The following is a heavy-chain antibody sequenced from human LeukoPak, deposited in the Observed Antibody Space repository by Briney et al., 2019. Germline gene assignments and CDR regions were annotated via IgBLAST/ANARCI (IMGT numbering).Heavy chain of an antibody. V-gene: IGHV4-30-4*01. CDR1: GGSISSGDYF. Sequence: SETLSLTCTVSGGSISSGDYFWSWIRQPPGKGLEWIGYIYYSGSTYYNPSLKSRVTISVDTSKNQFSLKLSSVTAADTAVYYCARGDFRGRADANWFDPWGQGTLVTVSS. CDR2: IYYSGST. CDR3: ARGDFRGRADANWFDP. J-gene: IGHJ5*02. D-gene: IGHD3-3*01.